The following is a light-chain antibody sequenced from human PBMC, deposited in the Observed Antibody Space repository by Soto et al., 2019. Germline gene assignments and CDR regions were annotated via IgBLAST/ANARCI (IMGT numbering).Light chain of an antibody. J-gene: IGKJ1*01. CDR1: QSVSNNY. CDR3: QQRSNWPRT. Sequence: EIVLTQSPATLSSFPGDRVTLSCRASQSVSNNYLAWYQQKPGQAPRRLIYGASTRATGIPDRFSGSGSETDFTLTISSLEPEDFAVYYCQQRSNWPRTFGQGTKVDIK. CDR2: GAS. V-gene: IGKV3D-20*02.